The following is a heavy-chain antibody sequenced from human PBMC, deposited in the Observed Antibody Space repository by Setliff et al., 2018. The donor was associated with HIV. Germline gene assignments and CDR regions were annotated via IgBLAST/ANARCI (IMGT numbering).Heavy chain of an antibody. D-gene: IGHD5-18*01. Sequence: SETLSLTCAVSGGSISSGSFYWSWIRQPAGKGLEWLGHIYTSGSTNYNPSLESRVTISVDTSKNQFSLKLSSVTAADTAMYYCARHWGYSYGIDYWGQGIPVTVSS. V-gene: IGHV4-61*09. CDR1: GGSISSGSFY. J-gene: IGHJ4*02. CDR2: IYTSGST. CDR3: ARHWGYSYGIDY.